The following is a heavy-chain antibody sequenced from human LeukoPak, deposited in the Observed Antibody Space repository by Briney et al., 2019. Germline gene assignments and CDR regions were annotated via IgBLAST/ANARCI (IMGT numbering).Heavy chain of an antibody. V-gene: IGHV3-48*04. J-gene: IGHJ4*02. Sequence: GGSVRLSCAASEFVFSSYSMNWVRQAPGKGLEWVAYISSGSTTIYYADSVKGRFTISRDNAKNSLYLQMDSLRAEDTAVCYCAREIGPIDHWGQGTLVTVSS. CDR1: EFVFSSYS. CDR3: AREIGPIDH. CDR2: ISSGSTTI.